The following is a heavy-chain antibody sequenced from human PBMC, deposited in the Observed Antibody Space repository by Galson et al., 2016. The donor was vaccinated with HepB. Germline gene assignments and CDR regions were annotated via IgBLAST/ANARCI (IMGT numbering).Heavy chain of an antibody. D-gene: IGHD4-23*01. J-gene: IGHJ4*02. V-gene: IGHV3-11*06. Sequence: SLRLSCAASGFTFSDYYMSWIRQAPGKGLEWVSYISPTSNDINFADSVVGRFSISRDNSKNTLYLQINSLRAEDTAVYYCARDYYGGNSVVCAYWGQGTLVTVSS. CDR2: ISPTSNDI. CDR3: ARDYYGGNSVVCAY. CDR1: GFTFSDYY.